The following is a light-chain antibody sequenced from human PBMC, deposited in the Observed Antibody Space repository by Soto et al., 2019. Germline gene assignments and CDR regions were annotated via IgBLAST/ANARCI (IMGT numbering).Light chain of an antibody. J-gene: IGKJ5*01. V-gene: IGKV3-20*01. Sequence: EIVMTQSPGTLAVTPGERSTLSCRAGQGVTTNFAWYQQKSGQSPRLLIYGASTRATGIPARFSGSGSGTDFTLTISRLEPEDFAVYYCQQYGSSPITFGQGTRLEIK. CDR3: QQYGSSPIT. CDR2: GAS. CDR1: QGVTTN.